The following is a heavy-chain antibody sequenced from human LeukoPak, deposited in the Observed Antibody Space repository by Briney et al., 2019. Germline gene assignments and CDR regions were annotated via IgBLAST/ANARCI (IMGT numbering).Heavy chain of an antibody. D-gene: IGHD5-18*01. CDR3: ARKDTAMESGSYYFDY. Sequence: SETLSLTYTVSGGSISSSSYYWGWIRQPPGKGLEWIGSIYYSGSTYHNPSLKSRVTISVDTSKNQFSLKLSSVAAADTAVYYCARKDTAMESGSYYFDYWGQGTLVTVSS. V-gene: IGHV4-39*01. CDR2: IYYSGST. CDR1: GGSISSSSYY. J-gene: IGHJ4*02.